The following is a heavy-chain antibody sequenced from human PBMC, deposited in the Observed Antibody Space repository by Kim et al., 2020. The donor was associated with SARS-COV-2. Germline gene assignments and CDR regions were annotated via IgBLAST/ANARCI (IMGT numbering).Heavy chain of an antibody. CDR3: AADVENSGTDGDFDF. Sequence: GGSLRLSCAASGLTFSGTWISWVRQAPGKGLEWLGLIKSKGNGETRDYAAPVAGRFTISRDDSTNMVYVQMDSLKTEDTAIYYCAADVENSGTDGDFDFWRQGTQVPVSS. D-gene: IGHD2-8*01. V-gene: IGHV3-15*01. J-gene: IGHJ4*02. CDR1: GLTFSGTW. CDR2: IKSKGNGETR.